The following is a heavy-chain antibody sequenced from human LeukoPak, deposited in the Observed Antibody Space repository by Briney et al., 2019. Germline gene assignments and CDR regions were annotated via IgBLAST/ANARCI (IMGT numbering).Heavy chain of an antibody. CDR1: GFTFSSYA. V-gene: IGHV3-30-3*01. Sequence: PGGSLRLSCAASGFTFSSYAMHWVRQAPGKGLEWVAVISYDGSNKYYADSVKGRFTISRDNSKNTLYLQMNSLRAEDAAVYYCARAPQIGYCSSTSCPTDYWGQGTLVTVSS. J-gene: IGHJ4*02. CDR3: ARAPQIGYCSSTSCPTDY. D-gene: IGHD2-2*01. CDR2: ISYDGSNK.